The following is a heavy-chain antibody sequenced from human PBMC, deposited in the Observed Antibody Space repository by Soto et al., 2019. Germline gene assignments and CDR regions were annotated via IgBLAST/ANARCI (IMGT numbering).Heavy chain of an antibody. J-gene: IGHJ4*02. V-gene: IGHV4-59*01. CDR3: ARAYYDSSGYYPLDY. CDR1: GGSISSYY. Sequence: SETLSLTCTVSGGSISSYYWSWIRQPPGKGLEWIGYIYYSGSTNYNPSLKSRATISVDTSKNQFSLKLSSVTAADTAVYYCARAYYDSSGYYPLDYWGQGTLVTVSS. D-gene: IGHD3-22*01. CDR2: IYYSGST.